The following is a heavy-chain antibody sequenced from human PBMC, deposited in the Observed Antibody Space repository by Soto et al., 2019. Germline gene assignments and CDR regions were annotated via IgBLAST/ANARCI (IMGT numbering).Heavy chain of an antibody. J-gene: IGHJ6*02. V-gene: IGHV5-10-1*01. CDR3: TRDVYPFALDV. CDR1: GYSFSSYW. Sequence: PGESLKISCKGFGYSFSSYWISWVRQMPGKGLEWMGRIDPSDAYTNYSPSFQGHVTISTDKSISTAYLQWSSLRASDTAMYYCTRDVYPFALDVWGLGTSVTVSS. CDR2: IDPSDAYT.